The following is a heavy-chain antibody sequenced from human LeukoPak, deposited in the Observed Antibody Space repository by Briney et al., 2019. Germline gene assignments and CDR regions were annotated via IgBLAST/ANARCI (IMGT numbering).Heavy chain of an antibody. CDR1: GYTLTELP. CDR2: FDPEDGET. V-gene: IGHV1-24*01. CDR3: ATRTTGTTDALDI. J-gene: IGHJ3*02. Sequence: GASVKVSCKVFGYTLTELPIHWVRQAPGKGLEWAGGFDPEDGETTYAQKFQGRVTMTEDTSTDTAYMEVSGLRSEDTAVYYCATRTTGTTDALDIWGQGTMVTVSS. D-gene: IGHD1-1*01.